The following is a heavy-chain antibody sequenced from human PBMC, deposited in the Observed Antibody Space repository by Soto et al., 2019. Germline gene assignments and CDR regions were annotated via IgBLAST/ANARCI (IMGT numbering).Heavy chain of an antibody. Sequence: WGSLRRSWAPAGCPFCTYRMSWDRQTPGKAQELVANIKEDGSETYYVDSVKGRFSISRDNAENSLYLRMNSLRDEDTDVYYCATERGYCSSTTCTFYGMDVWGQGTTVTVSS. CDR2: IKEDGSET. J-gene: IGHJ6*02. CDR1: GCPFCTYR. D-gene: IGHD2-2*01. V-gene: IGHV3-7*05. CDR3: ATERGYCSSTTCTFYGMDV.